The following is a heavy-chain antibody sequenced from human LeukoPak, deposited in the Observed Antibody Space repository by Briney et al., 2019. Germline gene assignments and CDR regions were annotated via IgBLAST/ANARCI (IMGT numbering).Heavy chain of an antibody. CDR2: IYYSGST. Sequence: SETLSLTCTVSGGSISSYYWSWIRQPPGKGLEWIGYIYYSGSTNYNPSLKSRVTISVDTSKNQFSLKLSSVTAADTAVYYCARGRRYYDFWSGHQNWFDPWGQGTLVTVSS. J-gene: IGHJ5*02. D-gene: IGHD3-3*01. CDR3: ARGRRYYDFWSGHQNWFDP. CDR1: GGSISSYY. V-gene: IGHV4-59*12.